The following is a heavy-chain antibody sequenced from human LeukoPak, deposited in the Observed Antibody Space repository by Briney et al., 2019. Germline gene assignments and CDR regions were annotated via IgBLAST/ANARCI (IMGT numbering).Heavy chain of an antibody. Sequence: SETLSLTCTVSGGSISSSSYYWGWIRQPPGKGLEWIGSIYYSGSTYYNPSLKSRVTISVDTSKNQFSLKLSSVTAADTAVYYCARTTKAANYYYYMDVRGKGTTVTVSS. CDR3: ARTTKAANYYYYMDV. D-gene: IGHD2-15*01. V-gene: IGHV4-39*01. CDR1: GGSISSSSYY. J-gene: IGHJ6*03. CDR2: IYYSGST.